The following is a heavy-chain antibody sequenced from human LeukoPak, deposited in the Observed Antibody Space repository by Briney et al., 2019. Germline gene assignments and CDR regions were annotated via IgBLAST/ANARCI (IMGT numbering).Heavy chain of an antibody. CDR3: ASVIAAAGAFDY. Sequence: GESLKISCKGSGYRFTSYWIGWVRQVPGKGLEGMGIIYPGDSDTRYSPSFQGQVTISADKSISTAYLQWSSLKASDTAMYYCASVIAAAGAFDYWGQGTLVTVSS. CDR1: GYRFTSYW. J-gene: IGHJ4*02. CDR2: IYPGDSDT. D-gene: IGHD6-13*01. V-gene: IGHV5-51*01.